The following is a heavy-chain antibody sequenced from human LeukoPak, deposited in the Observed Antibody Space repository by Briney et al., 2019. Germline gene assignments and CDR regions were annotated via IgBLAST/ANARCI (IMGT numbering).Heavy chain of an antibody. V-gene: IGHV1-69*04. Sequence: ASVKVSCKASGGTFSSYAISWVRQAPGQGLEWMGRIIPILGIANYAQKFQGRVTITADKSTSTAYMELSSLRSEDTAVYYCARVSDYYYGMDVWGQGTTVTVSS. J-gene: IGHJ6*02. CDR3: ARVSDYYYGMDV. CDR2: IIPILGIA. CDR1: GGTFSSYA.